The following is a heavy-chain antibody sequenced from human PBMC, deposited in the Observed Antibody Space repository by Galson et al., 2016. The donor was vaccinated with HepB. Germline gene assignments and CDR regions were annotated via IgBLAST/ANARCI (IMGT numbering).Heavy chain of an antibody. CDR1: GGSISSGDYY. D-gene: IGHD2-2*01. V-gene: IGHV4-61*08. CDR2: VYTSGNT. J-gene: IGHJ3*02. Sequence: SETLSLTCTVSGGSISSGDYYWSWIRQPPGKGLEWIGRVYTSGNTNYNPSLKSRISMSVDTSKNQFSLKLYSVTAADTAVYYCARPLIGTRGAFDIWGQGAMVTVSS. CDR3: ARPLIGTRGAFDI.